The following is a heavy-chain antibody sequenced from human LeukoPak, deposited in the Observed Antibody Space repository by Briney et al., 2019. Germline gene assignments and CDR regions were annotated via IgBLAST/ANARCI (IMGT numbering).Heavy chain of an antibody. CDR1: GFTFSSYN. CDR2: ISSTSSTI. Sequence: GGSLRLSCAASGFTFSSYNMNWVRQAPGKGLEWVSYISSTSSTIYYADSVKGRFTISRDNAKNSLYLQMNSLRAEDTAVYYCAKDLAGDIVVVPAALDYWGQGTLVTVSS. V-gene: IGHV3-48*04. CDR3: AKDLAGDIVVVPAALDY. D-gene: IGHD2-2*01. J-gene: IGHJ4*02.